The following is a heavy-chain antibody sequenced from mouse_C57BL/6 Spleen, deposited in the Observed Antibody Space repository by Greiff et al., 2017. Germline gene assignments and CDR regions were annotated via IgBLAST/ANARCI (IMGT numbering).Heavy chain of an antibody. V-gene: IGHV1-64*01. CDR3: ARGGYGSSYSYYAMDY. J-gene: IGHJ4*01. Sequence: VQLQQPGAELVKPGASVKLSCKASGYTFTSYWMHWVKQRPGQGLEWIGMIHPNSGSTNYNEKFKSKATLTVDKSSSTAYMQLSSLTSEDSAVYYCARGGYGSSYSYYAMDYWGQGTSVTVSS. D-gene: IGHD1-1*01. CDR1: GYTFTSYW. CDR2: IHPNSGST.